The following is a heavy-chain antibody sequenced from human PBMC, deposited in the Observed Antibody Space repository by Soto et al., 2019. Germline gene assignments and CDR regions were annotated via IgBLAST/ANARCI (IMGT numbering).Heavy chain of an antibody. D-gene: IGHD2-2*01. CDR2: ISRSSSPV. J-gene: IGHJ4*02. Sequence: GGSLRLSCAASGFTFSNYSMNWVRQAPGKGLEWVSYISRSSSPVYYAKSVKGRFTISRDNAKNSLYLQMNSLRAEDTAVYYCARMSSSISPGCWGQGTLVTVSS. CDR3: ARMSSSISPGC. CDR1: GFTFSNYS. V-gene: IGHV3-48*01.